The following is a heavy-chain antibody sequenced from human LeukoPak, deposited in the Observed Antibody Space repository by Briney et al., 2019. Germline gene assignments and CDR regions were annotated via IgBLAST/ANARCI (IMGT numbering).Heavy chain of an antibody. CDR2: IYHSGST. Sequence: SETLSLTCTVCGGSISIYYWSWIRQPPGKGLEWIGYIYHSGSTNYNPSLKSRVTISVDTSKNQFSLKLSSVTAADTAVYYCARHEEYSYGYVYWGQGTLVTVSS. V-gene: IGHV4-59*08. J-gene: IGHJ4*02. CDR3: ARHEEYSYGYVY. D-gene: IGHD5-18*01. CDR1: GGSISIYY.